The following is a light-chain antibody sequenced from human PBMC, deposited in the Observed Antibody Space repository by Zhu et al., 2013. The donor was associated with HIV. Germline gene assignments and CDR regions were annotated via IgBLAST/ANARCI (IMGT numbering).Light chain of an antibody. Sequence: EIVLTQSPGSLSLSPGERATLSCRASQSVSSYLAWYQQKPGQAPRLLIYDASNRATGIPVRFSGSGSGTDFTLTISSLEPVDFAVYYCQQRSHWPPTFGGGTKVEIK. CDR1: QSVSSY. CDR3: QQRSHWPPT. J-gene: IGKJ4*01. V-gene: IGKV3-11*01. CDR2: DAS.